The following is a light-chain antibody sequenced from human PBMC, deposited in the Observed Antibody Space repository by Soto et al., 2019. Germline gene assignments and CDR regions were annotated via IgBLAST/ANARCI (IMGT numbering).Light chain of an antibody. CDR3: ETWDSNTRV. CDR1: SGHSSYI. Sequence: QSVLTQSSSASASLGSSVKLTCTLRSGHSSYIVAWHQQQPGKAPRYLMKLEGSGSYNKGSGVPDRFSGSSSGADRYLTISNLHFEDEADYFCETWDSNTRVFGGRTKLTVL. CDR2: LEGSGSY. J-gene: IGLJ3*02. V-gene: IGLV4-60*02.